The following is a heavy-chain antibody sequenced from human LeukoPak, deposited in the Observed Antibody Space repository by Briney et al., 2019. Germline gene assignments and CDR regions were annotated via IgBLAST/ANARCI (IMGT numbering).Heavy chain of an antibody. D-gene: IGHD1-26*01. CDR3: ASSGSHGFDY. V-gene: IGHV4-59*01. Sequence: SETLSLACTVSGGSISNYYCSWIQQPPGKELEWIGSVYHSGSTKYNPSLKSRVTISVDTSENQFSLNLTSVTAADTAVYYCASSGSHGFDYWGQGTLVTVSS. CDR2: VYHSGST. CDR1: GGSISNYY. J-gene: IGHJ4*02.